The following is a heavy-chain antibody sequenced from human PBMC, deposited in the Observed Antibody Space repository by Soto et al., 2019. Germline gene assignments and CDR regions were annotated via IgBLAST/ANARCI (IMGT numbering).Heavy chain of an antibody. D-gene: IGHD1-26*01. Sequence: QVHVQQSGPGLVKPSETLSLSCTVSSGPSSSHNWGWIRQPPGRGLEWIGYVYYTGGTSYNPSLKSRVTISAATSTNHISLTLSSVTAADTAVYYCVRQGIDYLHGLVDVWGQGTTVSVSS. J-gene: IGHJ6*02. CDR3: VRQGIDYLHGLVDV. CDR1: SGPSSSHN. CDR2: VYYTGGT. V-gene: IGHV4-59*08.